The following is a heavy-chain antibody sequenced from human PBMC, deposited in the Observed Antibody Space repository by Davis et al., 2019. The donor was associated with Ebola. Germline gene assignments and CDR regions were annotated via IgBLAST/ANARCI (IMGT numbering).Heavy chain of an antibody. Sequence: SETLSLTCTVSGGSISSGGYYWSWIRQHPGKGLEWIGYIYYSGSTYYNPSLKSRVTISVDTSKNQFSLKLSSVTAADTAVYYCAREMGGIQLWSGYFDYWGQGTLVTVSS. CDR3: AREMGGIQLWSGYFDY. CDR2: IYYSGST. CDR1: GGSISSGGYY. J-gene: IGHJ4*02. D-gene: IGHD5-18*01. V-gene: IGHV4-31*03.